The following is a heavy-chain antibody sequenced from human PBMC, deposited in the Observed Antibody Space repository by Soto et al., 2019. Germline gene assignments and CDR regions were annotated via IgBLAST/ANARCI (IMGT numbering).Heavy chain of an antibody. D-gene: IGHD2-2*01. CDR2: IYYSGST. V-gene: IGHV4-59*04. CDR1: GGSISNYD. CDR3: ARVPDY. J-gene: IGHJ4*02. Sequence: SETLSLTCTVSGGSISNYDWGWIRQPPGKGLEWVGCIYYSGSTYYNPSLKSRVTISVDTSKNQFSLKLSSVTAADTAVYYCARVPDYWGQGILVT.